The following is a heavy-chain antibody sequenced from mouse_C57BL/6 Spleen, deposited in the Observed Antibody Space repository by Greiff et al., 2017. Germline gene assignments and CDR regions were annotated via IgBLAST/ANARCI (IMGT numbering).Heavy chain of an antibody. V-gene: IGHV5-9*01. CDR3: ARQDGYYGAMDY. CDR2: ISGGGGNT. Sequence: EVQLVESGGGLVKPGGSLKLSCAASGFTFSSYTMSWVRQTPEKRLEWVATISGGGGNTYYPDSVKGRFTISRDNAKNTLYLQMSSLRSEDTALYYCARQDGYYGAMDYWGQGISVTVSS. D-gene: IGHD2-3*01. CDR1: GFTFSSYT. J-gene: IGHJ4*01.